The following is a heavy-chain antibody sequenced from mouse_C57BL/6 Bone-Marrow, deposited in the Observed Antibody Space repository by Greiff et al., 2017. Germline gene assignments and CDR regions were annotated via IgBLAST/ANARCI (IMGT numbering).Heavy chain of an antibody. Sequence: QLQLKQPGAELVRPGTSVKLSCKASGYTFTSYWMHWVKQRPGQGLEWIGVIDPSDSYTNYNQKFKGKATLTVDTSSSTAYMQLSSLTSEDSAVYYCARAHYYGSHYYYAMDYWGQGTSVTVSS. CDR1: GYTFTSYW. V-gene: IGHV1-59*01. J-gene: IGHJ4*01. CDR3: ARAHYYGSHYYYAMDY. CDR2: IDPSDSYT. D-gene: IGHD1-1*01.